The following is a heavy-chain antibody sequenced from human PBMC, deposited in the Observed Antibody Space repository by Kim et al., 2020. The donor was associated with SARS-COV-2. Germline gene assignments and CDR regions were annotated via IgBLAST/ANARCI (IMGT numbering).Heavy chain of an antibody. V-gene: IGHV3-23*02. CDR2: IGGSGDNK. CDR1: GFDFKTSV. D-gene: IGHD2-21*01. Sequence: GGSLRLSCVGSGFDFKTSVMTWVRQPPGKGLEWVAGIGGSGDNKFFGGSVKGRFTISRDNSNNTVYLQMNSLTDEDTATYFCVTSLNVASKDFWGQGT. CDR3: VTSLNVASKDF. J-gene: IGHJ4*02.